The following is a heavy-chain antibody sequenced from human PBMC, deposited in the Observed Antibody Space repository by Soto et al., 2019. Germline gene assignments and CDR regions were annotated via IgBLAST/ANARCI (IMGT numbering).Heavy chain of an antibody. V-gene: IGHV4-34*01. CDR3: ARDKTTGLFDY. D-gene: IGHD1-7*01. CDR1: GGSFRGYY. CDR2: INHSGST. Sequence: SETLSLTCAVYGGSFRGYYWTCIRQPPGTGLEWIGEINHSGSTNYNPSLKSRVTISVDTSKNQFSLKLTSVTAADTAVYYCARDKTTGLFDYWGQGTLVTVS. J-gene: IGHJ4*02.